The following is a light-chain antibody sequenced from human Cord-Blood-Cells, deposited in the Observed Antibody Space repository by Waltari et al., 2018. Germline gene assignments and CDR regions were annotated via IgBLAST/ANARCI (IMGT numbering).Light chain of an antibody. CDR1: SATIGAGSD. Sequence: QPVLTLPPSVSGAPGQRVTISGSGSSATIGAGSDLHWYQQLPGTAPKLLIYGNSNRPSGVPDRFSGSKSGTSASLAITGLQAEDEADYYCQSYDSSLSCLVFGGGTKLTVL. V-gene: IGLV1-40*01. CDR3: QSYDSSLSCLV. J-gene: IGLJ2*01. CDR2: GNS.